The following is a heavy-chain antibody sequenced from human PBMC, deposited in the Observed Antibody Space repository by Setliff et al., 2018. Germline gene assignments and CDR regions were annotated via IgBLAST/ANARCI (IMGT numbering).Heavy chain of an antibody. Sequence: KVSCKASGYTFTTYYMHWVRQAPGQGLEWMGIINPSGGSTGYAQKFQGRVTMTRDTSASTVYMELSSLRSEDTAVYYCARAWDGYNYDYWGQGTLVTVSS. CDR3: ARAWDGYNYDY. CDR1: GYTFTTYY. CDR2: INPSGGST. V-gene: IGHV1-46*01. J-gene: IGHJ4*02. D-gene: IGHD1-1*01.